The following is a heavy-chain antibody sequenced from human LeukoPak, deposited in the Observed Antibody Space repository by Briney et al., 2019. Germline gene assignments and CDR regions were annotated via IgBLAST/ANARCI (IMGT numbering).Heavy chain of an antibody. CDR2: ISYDGSNK. CDR3: ARDIEAGTTQGGWFDP. CDR1: GFTFSSYA. V-gene: IGHV3-30-3*01. Sequence: GRSLRLSCAASGFTFSSYAMHWVRQAPGRGLEWVAVISYDGSNKYYADSVKGRFTISRDNSKNTLYLQMNSLRAEDTAVYYCARDIEAGTTQGGWFDPWGQEPWSPSPQ. D-gene: IGHD1-1*01. J-gene: IGHJ5*02.